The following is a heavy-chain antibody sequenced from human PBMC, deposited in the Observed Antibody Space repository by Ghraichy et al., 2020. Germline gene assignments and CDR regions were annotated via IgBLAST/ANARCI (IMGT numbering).Heavy chain of an antibody. J-gene: IGHJ4*02. CDR2: IYYSGST. CDR1: GGSISSGGYY. V-gene: IGHV4-31*03. Sequence: SETLSLTCTVSGGSISSGGYYWSWIRQHPGKGLEWIGYIYYSGSTYYNPSLKSRVTISVDTSKNQFSLKLSSVTAADTAVYYCARVSHDYGDYFGQGTLVTVSS. CDR3: ARVSHDYGDY.